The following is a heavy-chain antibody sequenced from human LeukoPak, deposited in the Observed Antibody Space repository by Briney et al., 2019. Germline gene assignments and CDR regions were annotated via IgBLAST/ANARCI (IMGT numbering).Heavy chain of an antibody. Sequence: GGSLRLSCIASGFTFSGSAIHWVRQASGQGLEWVRRVRSKADNYATAYAASVKGRFTISRDDSKNMAYLQLNSLKIEDTAVYYCTRREQRLVNFDFWGQGTLVTVSS. J-gene: IGHJ4*02. CDR2: VRSKADNYAT. CDR3: TRREQRLVNFDF. CDR1: GFTFSGSA. V-gene: IGHV3-73*01. D-gene: IGHD6-25*01.